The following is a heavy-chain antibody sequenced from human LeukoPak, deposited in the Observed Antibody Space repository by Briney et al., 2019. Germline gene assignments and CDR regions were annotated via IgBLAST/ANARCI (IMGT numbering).Heavy chain of an antibody. Sequence: GGSLRLSCAASGFTFSNYGMHWVRQAPGKGLEWVAVISYDGSNEYYSDSVKGRFTISRDNSKNTLYLQMNSLRAEDTAVYYCARLSGTTDDWGQGTLVTVSS. CDR1: GFTFSNYG. CDR2: ISYDGSNE. CDR3: ARLSGTTDD. D-gene: IGHD1-7*01. V-gene: IGHV3-30*03. J-gene: IGHJ1*01.